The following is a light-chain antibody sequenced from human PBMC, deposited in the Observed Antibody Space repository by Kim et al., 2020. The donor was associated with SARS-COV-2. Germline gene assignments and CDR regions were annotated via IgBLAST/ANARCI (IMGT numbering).Light chain of an antibody. CDR3: QSYDSSGWV. CDR1: GGYINTGY. V-gene: IGLV6-57*01. J-gene: IGLJ3*02. CDR2: QDE. Sequence: GESITLSGPRTGGYINTGYVQWFQQRPGSSPFSVIYQDEERPSGVPDRFSAYVDRSSNSAFLTISRLQPEDEADYYCQSYDSSGWVFGGGTQLTVL.